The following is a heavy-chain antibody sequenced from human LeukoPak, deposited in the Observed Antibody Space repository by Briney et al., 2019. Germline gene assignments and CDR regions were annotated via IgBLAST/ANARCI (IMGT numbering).Heavy chain of an antibody. CDR3: ASKGSYYYDSSGYYYLDY. CDR1: GGTFSSYA. CDR2: IIPIFGTA. V-gene: IGHV1-69*01. Sequence: SVKVSCKASGGTFSSYAISWVRQAPGQGLEWMGGIIPIFGTASYAQKFQGRVTITADESTSTAYMEPSSLRSEDTAVYYCASKGSYYYDSSGYYYLDYWGQGTLVTVS. J-gene: IGHJ4*02. D-gene: IGHD3-22*01.